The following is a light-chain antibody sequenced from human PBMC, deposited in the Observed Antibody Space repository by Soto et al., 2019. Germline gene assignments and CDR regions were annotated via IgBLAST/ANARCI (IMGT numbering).Light chain of an antibody. Sequence: EIVLTQSPGTLSLSPGERATLSCRASQSVSSNYLAWYQQKPGQAPRLLIFGASSRATGIPDRFSASGSGTDFTLIISRLEPEDFAVYYCQQYDSSPWEFGQGTKVEVK. V-gene: IGKV3-20*01. CDR1: QSVSSNY. CDR3: QQYDSSPWE. CDR2: GAS. J-gene: IGKJ1*01.